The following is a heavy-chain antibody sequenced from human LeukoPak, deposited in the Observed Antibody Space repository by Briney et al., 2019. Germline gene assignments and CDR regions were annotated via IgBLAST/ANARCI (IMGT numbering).Heavy chain of an antibody. CDR3: ARYSSSWYTIDY. CDR1: GGSISSYY. CDR2: IYYSGST. J-gene: IGHJ4*02. D-gene: IGHD6-13*01. V-gene: IGHV4-59*08. Sequence: SETLSLTCTVSGGSISSYYWSWIRQPPGKGLEWIGYIYYSGSTNYKSSLKSRVTISVDTSKNQFSLKLSSVTAADTAVYYCARYSSSWYTIDYWGQGTLVTVSS.